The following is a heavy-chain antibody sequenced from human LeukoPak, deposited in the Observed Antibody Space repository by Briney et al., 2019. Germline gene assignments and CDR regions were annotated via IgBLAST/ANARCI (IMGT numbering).Heavy chain of an antibody. V-gene: IGHV4-30-4*01. CDR3: ARPYYYDSRIDP. D-gene: IGHD3-22*01. CDR1: GGSISSGDYY. J-gene: IGHJ5*02. CDR2: IYYSGSS. Sequence: SQTLSLTCTVSGGSISSGDYYWSWIRQPPGKGLEWVGYIYYSGSSYYNPSLKSRVTISVDTSKNQFSLKLTSVTAADTAVYYCARPYYYDSRIDPWGQGTLVTVSS.